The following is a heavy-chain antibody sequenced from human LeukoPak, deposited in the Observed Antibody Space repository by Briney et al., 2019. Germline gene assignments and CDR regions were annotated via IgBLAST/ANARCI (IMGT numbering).Heavy chain of an antibody. J-gene: IGHJ4*02. Sequence: GGSLRLPCVASGFSFSDHWMNWLRQAPGKGLEWVATIKKNGSEQYYVDSMKGRLTISRDNAKNSVYLQIHNLRAEDTAVYYCARDLGWLQSDYWGQGTLVTVSS. CDR3: ARDLGWLQSDY. CDR2: IKKNGSEQ. D-gene: IGHD5-24*01. CDR1: GFSFSDHW. V-gene: IGHV3-7*01.